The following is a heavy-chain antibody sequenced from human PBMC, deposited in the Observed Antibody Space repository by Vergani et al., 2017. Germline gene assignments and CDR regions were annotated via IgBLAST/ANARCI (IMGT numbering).Heavy chain of an antibody. CDR3: AREVTSNYFDY. J-gene: IGHJ4*02. CDR2: IIYDGSDK. V-gene: IGHV3-30-3*01. Sequence: VQLVESGGGLVQPGGSLRLSCAASGFTFSTYAMHWVRQAPGKGLEWVAVIIYDGSDKYYADSVKGRFTISRDNSKNTLYLQMNSLRAEDTAVYSCAREVTSNYFDYWGQGTLVTVSS. CDR1: GFTFSTYA. D-gene: IGHD4-23*01.